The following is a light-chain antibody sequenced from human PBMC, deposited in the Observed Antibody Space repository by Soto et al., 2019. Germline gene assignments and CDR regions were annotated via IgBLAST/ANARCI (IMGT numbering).Light chain of an antibody. CDR1: SSDVGGYNY. Sequence: QSALTQPASVSGSPGQSITISCTGTSSDVGGYNYVSWYQQYPGRVPKLLIYKVSNRPSGVSNRFSGSKSGSTASLTVSGLQADDEAEYYCASYAGTKLFVFGSGTKLTVL. CDR2: KVS. CDR3: ASYAGTKLFV. J-gene: IGLJ1*01. V-gene: IGLV2-14*01.